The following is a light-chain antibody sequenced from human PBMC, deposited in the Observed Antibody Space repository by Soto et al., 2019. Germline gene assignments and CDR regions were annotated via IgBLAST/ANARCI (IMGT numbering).Light chain of an antibody. Sequence: EIVLTQSPGTLSLSPGERATLSCRASQSVSSSYLAWYQQKPGQAPRLLIYGASSRATGIPDRFSGSGSGTDCNLTISRLEPEDVALYYCQQYDSSRFTFGPGTKVDIK. CDR1: QSVSSSY. J-gene: IGKJ3*01. V-gene: IGKV3-20*01. CDR2: GAS. CDR3: QQYDSSRFT.